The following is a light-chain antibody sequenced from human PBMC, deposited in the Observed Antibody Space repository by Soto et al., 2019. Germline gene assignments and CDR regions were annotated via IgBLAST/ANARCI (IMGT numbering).Light chain of an antibody. J-gene: IGKJ4*01. CDR3: QQSYSATT. V-gene: IGKV1-39*01. CDR1: QSISNY. CDR2: TAS. Sequence: DIQMTQSPSSLSASVGDRVTITCRASQSISNYLNWYQQKPGKAPKLLIYTASTLQSGVPSRFSGSGSGTDFTLTIRSLQPEDFATYYCQQSYSATTFGGGTKVEIK.